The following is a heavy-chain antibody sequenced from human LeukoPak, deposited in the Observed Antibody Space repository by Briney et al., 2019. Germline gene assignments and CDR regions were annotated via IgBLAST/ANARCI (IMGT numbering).Heavy chain of an antibody. CDR3: ASTYDSSGYSYYFDY. CDR1: GFTFSSYS. D-gene: IGHD3-22*01. CDR2: ISSSSSYI. J-gene: IGHJ4*02. V-gene: IGHV3-21*01. Sequence: PGGSLRLSCAASGFTFSSYSMNWVRQAPGKGLEWVSSISSSSSYIYYADSVKGRFTISRDNAKNPLYLQMNSLRAEDTAVYYCASTYDSSGYSYYFDYWGQGTLVTVSS.